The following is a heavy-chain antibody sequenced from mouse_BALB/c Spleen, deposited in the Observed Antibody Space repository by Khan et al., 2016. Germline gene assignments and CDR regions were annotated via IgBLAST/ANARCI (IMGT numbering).Heavy chain of an antibody. CDR1: GFTFSSYG. CDR2: ISGGDSYT. D-gene: IGHD2-12*01. CDR3: ARFYEYYAMDY. J-gene: IGHJ4*01. Sequence: EVELVESGGGLVKPGGSQKLSCAASGFTFSSYGMSWVRQTPEKRLEWVATISGGDSYTYYPDSVKGRFTISRDNAKNNLYLQMSSLRSEDTALYYCARFYEYYAMDYWGQGTSVTVSS. V-gene: IGHV5-9-2*01.